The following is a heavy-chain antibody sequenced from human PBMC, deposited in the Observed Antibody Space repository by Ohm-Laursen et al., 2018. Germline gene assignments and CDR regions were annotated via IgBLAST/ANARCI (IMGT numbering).Heavy chain of an antibody. CDR1: GFTFSSYS. CDR2: ISSSSSYI. J-gene: IGHJ4*02. D-gene: IGHD4-23*01. V-gene: IGHV3-21*01. CDR3: AKERYLGNSFDY. Sequence: SLRLSCAASGFTFSSYSMNWVRQAPGKGLEWVSSISSSSSYIYYADSVKGRFTISRDNAKNSLYLQMNSLRAEDTAVYYCAKERYLGNSFDYWGQGTLVTVSS.